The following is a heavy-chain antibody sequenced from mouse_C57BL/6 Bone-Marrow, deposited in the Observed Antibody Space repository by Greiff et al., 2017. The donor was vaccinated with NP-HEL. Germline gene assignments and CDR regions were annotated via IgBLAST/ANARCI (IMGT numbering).Heavy chain of an antibody. Sequence: VQLQQSGPELVKPGASVKISCKASGYTFTDYYMNWVKQSHGKSLEWIGDINPNNGGTSYNQKFKGKATLTVDKSSSTAYMELRSLTSEDSAVYYCASTYYSNPYAMDYWGQGTSVTVSS. J-gene: IGHJ4*01. V-gene: IGHV1-26*01. D-gene: IGHD2-5*01. CDR1: GYTFTDYY. CDR2: INPNNGGT. CDR3: ASTYYSNPYAMDY.